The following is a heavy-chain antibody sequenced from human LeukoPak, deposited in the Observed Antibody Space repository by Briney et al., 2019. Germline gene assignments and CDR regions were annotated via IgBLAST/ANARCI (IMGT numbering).Heavy chain of an antibody. D-gene: IGHD3-10*01. CDR1: GGSISSSSYY. CDR2: INHSGST. CDR3: ARHVGSGSRRTDY. Sequence: PSETLSLTCTVSGGSISSSSYYWSWIRQPLGKGLEWIGEINHSGSTNYNPSLKSRVTISVDTSKNQFSLKLSSVTAADTAVYYCARHVGSGSRRTDYWGQGTLVTVSS. V-gene: IGHV4-39*01. J-gene: IGHJ4*02.